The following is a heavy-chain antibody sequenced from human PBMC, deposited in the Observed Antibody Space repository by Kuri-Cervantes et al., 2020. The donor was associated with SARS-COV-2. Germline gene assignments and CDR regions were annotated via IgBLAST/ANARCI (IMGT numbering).Heavy chain of an antibody. J-gene: IGHJ3*02. D-gene: IGHD7-27*01. Sequence: GGSLRLSCAASGFTFSSYAMHWVRQAPGKGLEWVAVISYDGSNKYYADSVKGRFTISRDNSNNTLYLQMNSLRAEDTAVYYCARDGDDPTGERAFDIWGHGTMVTVSS. CDR2: ISYDGSNK. V-gene: IGHV3-30*04. CDR3: ARDGDDPTGERAFDI. CDR1: GFTFSSYA.